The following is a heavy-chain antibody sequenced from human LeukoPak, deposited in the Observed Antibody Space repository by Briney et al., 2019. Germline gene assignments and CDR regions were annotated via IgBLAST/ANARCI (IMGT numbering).Heavy chain of an antibody. CDR3: ARDGKNQLLGDYYYYGMDV. CDR1: GFTFSSYT. J-gene: IGHJ6*02. Sequence: PGGSLRLSCAASGFTFSSYTMSWVRQAPGKGPEWVSSTCSSSSYMYYATSVKGRVTISRDNAKNSLYLEMNSLRAEDTAVYYCARDGKNQLLGDYYYYGMDVWGQGTTVTVSS. V-gene: IGHV3-21*01. CDR2: TCSSSSYM. D-gene: IGHD2-2*01.